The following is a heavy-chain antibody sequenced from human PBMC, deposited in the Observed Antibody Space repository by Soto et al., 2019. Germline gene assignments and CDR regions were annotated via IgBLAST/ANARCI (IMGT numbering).Heavy chain of an antibody. Sequence: EVHLVESGGGLVQPGGSLRLSCAATGFMFSSYWMTWVRQAPGKGLEWVANINQNGSERYYVDSVEGRFTISRDNTKNSVFLQMNNLRVEDTAIYYCATDILDFWGQGTLVTVSS. J-gene: IGHJ4*02. CDR1: GFMFSSYW. CDR2: INQNGSER. CDR3: ATDILDF. D-gene: IGHD3-9*01. V-gene: IGHV3-7*05.